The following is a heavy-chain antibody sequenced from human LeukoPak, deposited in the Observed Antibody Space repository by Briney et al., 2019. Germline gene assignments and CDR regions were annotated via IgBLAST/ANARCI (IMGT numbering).Heavy chain of an antibody. CDR3: AVTGYSSSWFNY. CDR1: GFTFSSYS. J-gene: IGHJ4*02. V-gene: IGHV3-21*01. CDR2: ISSSSSYI. Sequence: GGSLRLSCAASGFTFSSYSMNWVRQAPGKGLEWVSSISSSSSYIYYADSVKGRFTISRDNAENSLYLQMNSLRAEDTAVYYCAVTGYSSSWFNYWGQGTLVTVSS. D-gene: IGHD6-13*01.